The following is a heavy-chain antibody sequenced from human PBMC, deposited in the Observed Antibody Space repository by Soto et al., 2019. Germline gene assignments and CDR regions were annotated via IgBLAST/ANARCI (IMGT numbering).Heavy chain of an antibody. CDR1: GFTVSSNY. CDR2: IYSGGTT. D-gene: IGHD6-19*01. V-gene: IGHV3-53*01. Sequence: GGSLRLSCAASGFTVSSNYMSWVRQAPGKGPEWVSVIYSGGTTYYADSVKGRFSISRDNSKNTLFLQMNSLRVEDTAVYYCARDQVPYSSGWYARHLGMGVWGQGTTVTVSS. J-gene: IGHJ6*02. CDR3: ARDQVPYSSGWYARHLGMGV.